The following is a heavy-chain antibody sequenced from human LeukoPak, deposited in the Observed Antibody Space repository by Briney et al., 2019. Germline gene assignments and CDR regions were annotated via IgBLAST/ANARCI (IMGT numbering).Heavy chain of an antibody. CDR1: GGSISGYY. CDR3: ARELSITIFGVVSHFDY. CDR2: VHNSGST. J-gene: IGHJ4*02. Sequence: PSETLSLTCTVSGGSISGYYWSWIRQPPGKGLEWIGYVHNSGSTTYNPSLKSRVTISVDTSKSQFSLRLSSVTAADTAVYYCARELSITIFGVVSHFDYWGQGTLVTVSS. V-gene: IGHV4-59*01. D-gene: IGHD3-3*01.